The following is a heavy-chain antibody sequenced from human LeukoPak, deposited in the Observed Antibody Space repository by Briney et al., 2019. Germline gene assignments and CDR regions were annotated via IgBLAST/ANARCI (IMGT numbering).Heavy chain of an antibody. CDR1: GYTFTSYY. Sequence: GASVKVSCKASGYTFTSYYMHWVRQAPGQGLEWMGRISAYNGNTNYAQEVQDRVTMTTDTSTTTAYMELRNLTSDDTAVYYCARDSADCSGGSCYSAEYFQHWGQGTLVTVSS. CDR2: ISAYNGNT. V-gene: IGHV1-18*04. J-gene: IGHJ1*01. D-gene: IGHD2-15*01. CDR3: ARDSADCSGGSCYSAEYFQH.